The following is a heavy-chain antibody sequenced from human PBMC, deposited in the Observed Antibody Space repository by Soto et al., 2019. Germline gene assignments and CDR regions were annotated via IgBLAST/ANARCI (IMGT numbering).Heavy chain of an antibody. CDR3: ARDTSYDSSDNYYVRDYNFDD. D-gene: IGHD3-22*01. J-gene: IGHJ4*02. Sequence: ASVKVSCKASGYTFTGYYMHWVRQAPGQGLEWMGWINPNSGGTNYAQKFQGRVTMTRDTSISTAYMELSRLRSEDTDVYYCARDTSYDSSDNYYVRDYNFDDLGQGTQVTVSS. CDR2: INPNSGGT. V-gene: IGHV1-2*02. CDR1: GYTFTGYY.